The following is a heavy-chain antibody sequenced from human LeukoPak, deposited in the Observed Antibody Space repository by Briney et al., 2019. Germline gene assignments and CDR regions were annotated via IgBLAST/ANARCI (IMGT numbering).Heavy chain of an antibody. CDR2: IYSGGST. J-gene: IGHJ4*02. CDR3: ARRDTDKWSFDY. V-gene: IGHV3-53*04. D-gene: IGHD2-15*01. CDR1: GFTVSSNY. Sequence: PGGSLRLSCAASGFTVSSNYMRWVRQAPGKGLVWVSVIYSGGSTYYADYVKGRFTISRHNSKNTPYLQMNSLRAEDKAVYYCARRDTDKWSFDYWGQGTLVTVSS.